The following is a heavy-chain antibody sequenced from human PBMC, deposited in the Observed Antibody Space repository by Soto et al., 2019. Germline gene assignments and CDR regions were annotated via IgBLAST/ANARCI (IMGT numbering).Heavy chain of an antibody. J-gene: IGHJ6*02. V-gene: IGHV1-69*13. D-gene: IGHD3-9*01. CDR3: ARPYSDILTGYYASLSTYYYYGMDV. CDR2: IIPIFGTA. Sequence: SVKDSCKASGGTFTSYAISWVRQAPGQGLEWMGGIIPIFGTANYAQKFQGRVTITADESTSTAYMELSSLRSEGTAVYYCARPYSDILTGYYASLSTYYYYGMDVWGQGTTVSVSS. CDR1: GGTFTSYA.